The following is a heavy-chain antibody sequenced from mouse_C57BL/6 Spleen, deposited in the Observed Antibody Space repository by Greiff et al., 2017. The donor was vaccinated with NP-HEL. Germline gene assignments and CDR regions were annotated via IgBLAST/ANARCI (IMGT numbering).Heavy chain of an antibody. CDR1: GFSFTSYG. J-gene: IGHJ4*01. D-gene: IGHD1-1*01. Sequence: VMLVESGPGLVAPSQSLSITCTVSGFSFTSYGVSWVRQPPGKGLEWLGVIWGDGSTNYHSAPISRLGISKDNSKGQVVLKLNSLQTEDTATDDCAKKYGSRRGAMDYWGQGTSVTVSS. V-gene: IGHV2-3*01. CDR2: IWGDGST. CDR3: AKKYGSRRGAMDY.